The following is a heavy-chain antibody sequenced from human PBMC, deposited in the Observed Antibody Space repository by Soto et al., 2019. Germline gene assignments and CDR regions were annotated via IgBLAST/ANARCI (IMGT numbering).Heavy chain of an antibody. CDR3: ATMGSPVTGLYSFDC. V-gene: IGHV4-30-4*01. CDR1: GGSISSGNYY. CDR2: ISYSGTT. D-gene: IGHD1-26*01. J-gene: IGHJ4*02. Sequence: QVQLQESGPGLVKPSQTLSLTCTVSGGSISSGNYYWSWIRQPPGKGLEWIGFISYSGTTHYSASLRSRVSISVATSTIQCALVLRSVTAAGPAVYYCATMGSPVTGLYSFDCWGQGTLVTVSS.